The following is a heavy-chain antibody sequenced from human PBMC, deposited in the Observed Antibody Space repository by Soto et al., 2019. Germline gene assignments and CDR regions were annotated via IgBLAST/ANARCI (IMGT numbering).Heavy chain of an antibody. CDR3: ERGRNVVGSMYYGLDR. CDR2: INAGSGDG. D-gene: IGHD1-1*01. J-gene: IGHJ6*01. V-gene: IGHV1-3*01. Sequence: QVQLVQSGAEVKKPGASVKVSCKASGYTLTSYQMHWLRQAPGQSLEWMGWINAGSGDGGYSQKFQDRITITRETSASTVYMELSSLRSEDTAVYYCERGRNVVGSMYYGLDRWGQGTTVTVSS. CDR1: GYTLTSYQ.